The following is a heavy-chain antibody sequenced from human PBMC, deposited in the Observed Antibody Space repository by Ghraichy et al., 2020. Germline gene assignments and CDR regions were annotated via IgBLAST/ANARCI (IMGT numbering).Heavy chain of an antibody. D-gene: IGHD3-22*01. J-gene: IGHJ4*02. Sequence: GGSLRLSCTTSGFTFSSYWMTWVRQAPGKGLEWLANIKQDGSEKYYVDSVEGRFTISRDDTKKILYLQMNSLTVEETAVYYCARDQSGYSRGWGGFVLDHCGQRTLVTVSS. V-gene: IGHV3-7*03. CDR1: GFTFSSYW. CDR2: IKQDGSEK. CDR3: ARDQSGYSRGWGGFVLDH.